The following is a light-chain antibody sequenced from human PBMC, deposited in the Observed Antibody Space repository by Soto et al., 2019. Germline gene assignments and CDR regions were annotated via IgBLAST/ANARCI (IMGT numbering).Light chain of an antibody. J-gene: IGLJ1*01. CDR1: SSDIGAFNF. Sequence: QSALTQPASVSGSPGQSISIPCTGTSSDIGAFNFVSWYQQHPGKAPKVLIYGVTNRPSGVDYRFSGSKSGNTASLIISGLRPEDEADYYCSSFTSASTRIFATGTKLTVL. V-gene: IGLV2-14*03. CDR3: SSFTSASTRI. CDR2: GVT.